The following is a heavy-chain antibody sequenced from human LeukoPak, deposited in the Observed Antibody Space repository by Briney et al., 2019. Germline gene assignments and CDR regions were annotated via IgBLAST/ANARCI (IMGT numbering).Heavy chain of an antibody. CDR3: ARVDGRGSYFDY. Sequence: SETLSRTCTVSGGSISSGAYYWSWIRQHPGKGLEWIGYIYYSGNTYYNSSLKSRVAISVDTSKNQFSLKLSSVTAADTAVYYCARVDGRGSYFDYWGQGTLVTVSS. J-gene: IGHJ4*02. CDR1: GGSISSGAYY. D-gene: IGHD1-26*01. CDR2: IYYSGNT. V-gene: IGHV4-31*03.